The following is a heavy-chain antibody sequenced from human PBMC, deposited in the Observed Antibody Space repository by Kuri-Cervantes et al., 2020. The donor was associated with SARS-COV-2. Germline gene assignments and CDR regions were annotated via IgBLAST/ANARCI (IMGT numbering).Heavy chain of an antibody. CDR3: ARGFAAAGTIDY. J-gene: IGHJ4*02. Sequence: GESLKISCKGSGYSFTSYWIGWVRQAPGQGLEWMGWISAYNGNTNYAQKLQGRVTMTTDTSTSTAYMELRSLRSDDTAVYYCARGFAAAGTIDYWGQGTLVTVSS. CDR2: ISAYNGNT. CDR1: GYSFTSYW. D-gene: IGHD6-13*01. V-gene: IGHV1-18*04.